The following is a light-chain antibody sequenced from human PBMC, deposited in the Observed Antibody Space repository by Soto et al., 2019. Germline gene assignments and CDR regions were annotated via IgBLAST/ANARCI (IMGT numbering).Light chain of an antibody. Sequence: QSALTQPASVSGSPGQSITISCTGTSSDVGRYYYVSWYQHHPGKAPKLMIYEVINRPSGVSNRFSASKSGNTASLTISGLQAEDEADYYCSSYTSSSTWVFGGGTKLTVL. CDR2: EVI. CDR1: SSDVGRYYY. V-gene: IGLV2-14*01. J-gene: IGLJ3*02. CDR3: SSYTSSSTWV.